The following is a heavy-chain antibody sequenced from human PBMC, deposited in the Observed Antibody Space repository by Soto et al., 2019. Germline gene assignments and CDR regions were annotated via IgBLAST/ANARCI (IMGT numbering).Heavy chain of an antibody. CDR1: GFTFSSYA. CDR3: AKSGYGYGYREVYCFGY. Sequence: GGSLRLSCAASGFTFSSYAMSWVRQAPGKGLEWVSAISGSGGSTYYADSVKGRFTISRDNSKNMLYLQMNSLRAEDTAVYYCAKSGYGYGYREVYCFGYWGQGTLVTVSS. J-gene: IGHJ4*02. V-gene: IGHV3-23*01. CDR2: ISGSGGST. D-gene: IGHD5-18*01.